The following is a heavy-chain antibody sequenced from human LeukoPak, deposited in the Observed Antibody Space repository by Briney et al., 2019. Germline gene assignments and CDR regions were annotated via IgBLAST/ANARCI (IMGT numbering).Heavy chain of an antibody. CDR3: ARDPDYGDYLGAFDY. CDR2: INPNSGGI. Sequence: ASVKVSCKASGYTFTGYYMHWVRQAPGQGLEWMGRINPNSGGINYAQKFQGRVTMTRDTSISTAYMELSRLRSDDTAVYHCARDPDYGDYLGAFDYWGQGTLVTVSS. D-gene: IGHD4-17*01. J-gene: IGHJ4*02. V-gene: IGHV1-2*06. CDR1: GYTFTGYY.